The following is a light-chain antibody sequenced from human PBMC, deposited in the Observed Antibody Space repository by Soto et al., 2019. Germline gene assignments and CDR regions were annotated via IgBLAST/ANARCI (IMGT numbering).Light chain of an antibody. CDR2: EGS. V-gene: IGLV2-23*03. CDR3: CSYAGSSTFVV. Sequence: QSALTQPASVSGSPGQSITISCTGTSSDVGSDNLVSWYQQHPGKAPKLMIYEGSKRPPGVSNRFSGSKSGNAASLTISGLQAEDEADYSCCSYAGSSTFVVFGGGTKLTVL. CDR1: SSDVGSDNL. J-gene: IGLJ2*01.